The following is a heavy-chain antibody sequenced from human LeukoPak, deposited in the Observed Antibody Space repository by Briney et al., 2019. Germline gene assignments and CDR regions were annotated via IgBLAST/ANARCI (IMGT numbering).Heavy chain of an antibody. V-gene: IGHV1-18*01. CDR1: GYTFTSYG. J-gene: IGHJ5*02. CDR3: AREITLVRGVTLFDP. D-gene: IGHD3-10*01. Sequence: ASVKVSCKASGYTFTSYGISWVRQAPGHGLEWMGWISAYNGNTNYAQKLQGRVTMTTDTSTSTAYMELRSLRSDDTAVYYCAREITLVRGVTLFDPWGQGTLVTVSS. CDR2: ISAYNGNT.